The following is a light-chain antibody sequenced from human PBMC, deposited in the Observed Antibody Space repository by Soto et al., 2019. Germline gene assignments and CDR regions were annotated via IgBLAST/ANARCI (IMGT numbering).Light chain of an antibody. J-gene: IGKJ5*01. CDR1: QSVSSY. CDR3: QQYYDWPIT. V-gene: IGKV3-11*01. Sequence: IVLPQSPSTLSLSPGERATLSCVASQSVSSYLAWYQQKPGQAPRLLIYDASNRATGIPARFSGSGSGTEFTLTISSLQSEDFAVYYCQQYYDWPITFGQGTRLEI. CDR2: DAS.